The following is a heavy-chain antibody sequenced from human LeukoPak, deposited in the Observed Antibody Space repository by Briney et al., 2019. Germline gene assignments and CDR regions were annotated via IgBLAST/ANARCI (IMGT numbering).Heavy chain of an antibody. V-gene: IGHV4-34*01. Sequence: SETLSLTCAVYGGSFSGYYWSWIRQPPGKGLEWIGEINHSGSTNYNPSLKSRVTISVDTSKNQFSLKLSSVTAADTAVYYCARFSPRQAGPANTNDYWGQGTLVTVSS. CDR3: ARFSPRQAGPANTNDY. D-gene: IGHD6-19*01. CDR1: GGSFSGYY. CDR2: INHSGST. J-gene: IGHJ4*02.